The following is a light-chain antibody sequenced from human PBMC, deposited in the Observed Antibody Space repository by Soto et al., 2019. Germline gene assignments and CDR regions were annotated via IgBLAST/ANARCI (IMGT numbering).Light chain of an antibody. CDR2: GAS. J-gene: IGKJ1*01. V-gene: IGKV3-20*01. CDR3: QQYGSSPPT. CDR1: QSIISSF. Sequence: EIVLTQSPGTLSLSPGERATLPCRASQSIISSFLAWYQHKPGQAPRLLIYGASNRATGIPDRFSGSGSGTDFTLTISRVEPEDFAVYFCQQYGSSPPTFGRGTKVESK.